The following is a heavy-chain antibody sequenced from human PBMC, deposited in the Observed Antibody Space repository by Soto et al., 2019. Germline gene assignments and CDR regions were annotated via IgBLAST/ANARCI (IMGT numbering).Heavy chain of an antibody. J-gene: IGHJ4*02. Sequence: SETLSLTCALSGGSIDTPNWWSWYRQPPGKGLEWIGEMYPSGSSNRNPSLNSRVTISLDTSSNHFSLKLTSLTAADTAIYYCAREGFDHRTDSWGQGIPVTVSS. V-gene: IGHV4-4*02. CDR1: GGSIDTPNW. CDR2: MYPSGSS. CDR3: AREGFDHRTDS.